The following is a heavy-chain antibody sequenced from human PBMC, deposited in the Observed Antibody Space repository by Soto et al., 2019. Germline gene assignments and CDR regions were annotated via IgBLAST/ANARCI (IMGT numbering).Heavy chain of an antibody. CDR2: ISAYNGNT. CDR3: ASQYCTNGVCYRPGSYYYGMDV. Sequence: QVQLVQSGAEVKKPGASVKVSCKASGYTFTSYGISWVRQAPGQGLEWMGWISAYNGNTNYAQKLQGRGTMTTDTSTSTAYMELRRLGSDDPAVYYCASQYCTNGVCYRPGSYYYGMDVWGQGTTVTVSS. D-gene: IGHD2-8*01. V-gene: IGHV1-18*01. J-gene: IGHJ6*02. CDR1: GYTFTSYG.